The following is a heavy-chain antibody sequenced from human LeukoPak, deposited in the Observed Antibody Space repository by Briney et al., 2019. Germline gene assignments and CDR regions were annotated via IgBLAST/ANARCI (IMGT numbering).Heavy chain of an antibody. CDR1: GYTFTSYY. Sequence: ASVKVSCKASGYTFTSYYMHWVRQAPGQGLEWMGIINPSGGSTSYAQKFQGRVTMTRDTSTSTVYMELSSLRSEDTGVYYCAREGRIAADFDYWGQGTLVTVSS. V-gene: IGHV1-46*01. J-gene: IGHJ4*02. CDR2: INPSGGST. D-gene: IGHD6-13*01. CDR3: AREGRIAADFDY.